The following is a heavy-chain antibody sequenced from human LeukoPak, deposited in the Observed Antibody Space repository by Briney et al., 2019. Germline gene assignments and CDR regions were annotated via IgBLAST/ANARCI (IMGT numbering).Heavy chain of an antibody. CDR3: ATVDTMVRGVNPSFDY. CDR2: FDPEDGET. V-gene: IGHV1-24*01. J-gene: IGHJ4*02. D-gene: IGHD3-10*01. CDR1: GYTLTELS. Sequence: ASVKVSCKVSGYTLTELSMHWVRQAPGKGLEWMGGFDPEDGETIYAQKFQGRVTMTEDTSTDTAYMELSSLRSEDTAVYYCATVDTMVRGVNPSFDYWGQGTLVTVSS.